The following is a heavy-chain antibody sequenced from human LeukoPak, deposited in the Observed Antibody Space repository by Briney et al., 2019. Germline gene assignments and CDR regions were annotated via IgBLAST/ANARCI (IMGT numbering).Heavy chain of an antibody. J-gene: IGHJ6*02. CDR3: ASISNHKYYAMDV. CDR1: GDSISSGNYY. V-gene: IGHV4-31*03. Sequence: PSQTLSLTCTVSGDSISSGNYYWSWIRQHPGEGLEWIGYIHNSGSTYYNPSLKSRVNISLDTSKKQFSLKMNSVTAADTAVYFCASISNHKYYAMDVWGQGATVSVSS. CDR2: IHNSGST. D-gene: IGHD1-14*01.